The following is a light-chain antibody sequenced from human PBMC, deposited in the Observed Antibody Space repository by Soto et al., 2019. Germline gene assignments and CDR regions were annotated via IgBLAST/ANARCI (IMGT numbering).Light chain of an antibody. V-gene: IGKV3-20*01. CDR1: QYINTR. J-gene: IGKJ1*01. Sequence: EIVLTQSPATLSSFPGDRVTLSCRASQYINTRLAWYQHRPGQAPRLLIYQTSIRAAGIPARFSASGSETEFTLTIDRLEPEDFAMYYCQQYSDSPPTFGQGTKVDIK. CDR3: QQYSDSPPT. CDR2: QTS.